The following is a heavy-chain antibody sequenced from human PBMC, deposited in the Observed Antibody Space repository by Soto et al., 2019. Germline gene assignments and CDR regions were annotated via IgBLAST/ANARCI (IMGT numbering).Heavy chain of an antibody. CDR3: ARGVEFNFDP. D-gene: IGHD3-10*01. Sequence: QVQLQQWGAGLLKPSETLSLTCAGYGGSFRCYYWSGIRQPPGKGLEWIGEINHSGSNNYNPSLTSRVNRSVGTSNDQFSLKLSCVTAADTAVYYCARGVEFNFDPWGQGTLVTVSS. J-gene: IGHJ5*02. CDR1: GGSFRCYY. V-gene: IGHV4-34*01. CDR2: INHSGSN.